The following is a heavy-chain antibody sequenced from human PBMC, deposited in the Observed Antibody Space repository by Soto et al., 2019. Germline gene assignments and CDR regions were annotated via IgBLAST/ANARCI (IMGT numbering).Heavy chain of an antibody. CDR1: GFPLSSYS. CDR2: FVVGSGNT. CDR3: AADRDRGSYLREGDAFDI. D-gene: IGHD1-26*01. J-gene: IGHJ3*02. Sequence: VEVSCKSSGFPLSSYSVQWVRQARGQRLEWIGWFVVGSGNTNYAEKFQERVTITRDMSTSTAYMELSSLRSEDPAVYYCAADRDRGSYLREGDAFDIWGQGTMVTVSS. V-gene: IGHV1-58*01.